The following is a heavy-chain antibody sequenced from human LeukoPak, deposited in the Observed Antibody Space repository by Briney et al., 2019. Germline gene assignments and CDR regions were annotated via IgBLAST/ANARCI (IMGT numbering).Heavy chain of an antibody. CDR2: ISYDGSNK. V-gene: IGHV3-30-3*01. CDR3: ASPEYSSSRCYFDY. Sequence: GGSLRLSCAASGFTFTSYAMHWVRQAPGKGLEWVAVISYDGSNKYYADSVKGRFTISRDNSKNTLYLQMNSLRAEDTAVYHCASPEYSSSRCYFDYWGQGTLVTVSS. CDR1: GFTFTSYA. D-gene: IGHD6-13*01. J-gene: IGHJ4*02.